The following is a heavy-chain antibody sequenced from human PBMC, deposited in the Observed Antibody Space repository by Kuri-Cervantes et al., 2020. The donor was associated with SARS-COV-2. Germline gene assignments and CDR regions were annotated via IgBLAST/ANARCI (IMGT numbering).Heavy chain of an antibody. J-gene: IGHJ5*02. CDR2: ISGSGDDT. Sequence: LSLTCAASGLSFSNYAMSWVRQAPGKGLEWVSSISGSGDDTHYADPVKGRFTISRDNSKNTLYLQMNSLRAEDTAVYYCAKGGSILATINRWASSWGQGTLVTVSS. CDR3: AKGGSILATINRWASS. V-gene: IGHV3-23*01. D-gene: IGHD5-12*01. CDR1: GLSFSNYA.